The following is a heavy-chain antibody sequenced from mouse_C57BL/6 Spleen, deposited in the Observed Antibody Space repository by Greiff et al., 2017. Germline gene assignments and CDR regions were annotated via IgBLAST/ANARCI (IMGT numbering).Heavy chain of an antibody. Sequence: QVQLQQPGAELVRPGSSVKLSCQASGYTFTSYWMDWVKQRPGQGLEWIGNIYPSDSETHYNQKFKDKATLTVDKSSSTAYMQLSSLTSEDSAVYYCERGGGNYEGFAYWGQGTLVTVSA. V-gene: IGHV1-61*01. CDR2: IYPSDSET. CDR1: GYTFTSYW. J-gene: IGHJ3*01. D-gene: IGHD2-1*01. CDR3: ERGGGNYEGFAY.